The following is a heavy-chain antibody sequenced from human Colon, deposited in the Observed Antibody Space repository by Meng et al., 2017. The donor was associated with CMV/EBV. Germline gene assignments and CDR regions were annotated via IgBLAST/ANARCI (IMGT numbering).Heavy chain of an antibody. V-gene: IGHV4-39*07. Sequence: SETLSLTCTVSGASISTSSYYWGWIRQPPGKGLEWIGSIYYSGDTYYSPSLESRVTISIDTSKNQFSLKLNSVTAADTAIYYCATIPRGILIRLFDFWGQGTLVTVSS. CDR2: IYYSGDT. CDR1: GASISTSSYY. J-gene: IGHJ4*02. D-gene: IGHD2-15*01. CDR3: ATIPRGILIRLFDF.